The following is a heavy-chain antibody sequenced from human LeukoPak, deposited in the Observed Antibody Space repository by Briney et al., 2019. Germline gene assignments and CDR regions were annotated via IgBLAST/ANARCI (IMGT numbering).Heavy chain of an antibody. D-gene: IGHD6-6*01. CDR1: GGSLSGHY. J-gene: IGHJ4*02. V-gene: IGHV4-34*01. Sequence: PSETLSLTCGVYGGSLSGHYWSWIRQPPGKGLEWIGEINHSGSTNYNPSLKSRVTISVDMSKNQFSLRLSSVTAADTALYYCAREYSTSSTSFDSWGQGTLVTVSS. CDR3: AREYSTSSTSFDS. CDR2: INHSGST.